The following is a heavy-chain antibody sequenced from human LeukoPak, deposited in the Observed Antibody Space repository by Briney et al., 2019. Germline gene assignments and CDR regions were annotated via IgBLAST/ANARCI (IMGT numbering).Heavy chain of an antibody. CDR1: GGSSSDTTNY. J-gene: IGHJ3*02. Sequence: KPSETLSLTCTVSGGSSSDTTNYWTWIRQPPGEGLEWIASIYFSETKYNPSLKSRVTISSDTSKNQVSLYLSSVTAADTAVYYCASPSTLVISRGGFDMWGQGTVVTVSA. CDR2: IYFSET. V-gene: IGHV4-39*01. CDR3: ASPSTLVISRGGFDM. D-gene: IGHD3-22*01.